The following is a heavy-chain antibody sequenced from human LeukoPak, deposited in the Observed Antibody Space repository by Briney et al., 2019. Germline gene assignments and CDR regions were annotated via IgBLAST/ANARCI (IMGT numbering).Heavy chain of an antibody. D-gene: IGHD3-16*01. V-gene: IGHV3-15*01. CDR2: IKTKTDGGTT. J-gene: IGHJ4*02. Sequence: GGSLRLSCAASGFTFSNAWMSWVRQAPGKGLEWVAHIKTKTDGGTTDVAATVQGRITISRDDSKNTLYLQMNSLNTEDTAVYYCTTVWSRGPLDYWGQGTLVTVSS. CDR1: GFTFSNAW. CDR3: TTVWSRGPLDY.